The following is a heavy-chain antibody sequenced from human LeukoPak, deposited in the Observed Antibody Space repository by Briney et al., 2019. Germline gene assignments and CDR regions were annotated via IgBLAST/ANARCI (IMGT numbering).Heavy chain of an antibody. CDR2: IIPILGIA. V-gene: IGHV1-69*04. CDR1: GGTFSSYT. CDR3: ARDSLYYGGNDY. J-gene: IGHJ4*02. D-gene: IGHD4-23*01. Sequence: ASVKVSCXASGGTFSSYTISWVRQAPGQGLEWMGRIIPILGIANYAQKFQGRVTITADKSTSTAYMELSSLRSEDTAVYYCARDSLYYGGNDYWGQGTLVTVSS.